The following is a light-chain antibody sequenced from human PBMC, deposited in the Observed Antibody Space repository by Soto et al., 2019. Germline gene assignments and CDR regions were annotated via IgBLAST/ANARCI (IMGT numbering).Light chain of an antibody. V-gene: IGKV1-33*01. Sequence: IHMTQSQFSLSASVVDTVTITCQAWQNINNYVNWYQQKPEKAPKLLICDATNLETGVPSRFSGGGSRTHFSFTISSLQPEDVATYYCHQYYSLPPAFGQGTRLEIK. CDR2: DAT. CDR1: QNINNY. J-gene: IGKJ5*01. CDR3: HQYYSLPPA.